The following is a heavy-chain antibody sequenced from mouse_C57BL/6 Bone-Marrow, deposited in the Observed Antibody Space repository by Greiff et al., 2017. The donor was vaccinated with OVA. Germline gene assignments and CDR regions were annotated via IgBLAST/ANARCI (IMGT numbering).Heavy chain of an antibody. J-gene: IGHJ2*01. V-gene: IGHV1-55*01. CDR1: GYTFTSYW. CDR3: ASSRPYFDY. Sequence: QVQLKQPGAELVKPGASVKMSCKASGYTFTSYWITWVKQRPGQGLEWIGDIYPGSGSTTYTEKFKSKATLTVDTTSSTAYMQLSSLTSADSAVYYCASSRPYFDYWGKGTTLTVSS. CDR2: IYPGSGST.